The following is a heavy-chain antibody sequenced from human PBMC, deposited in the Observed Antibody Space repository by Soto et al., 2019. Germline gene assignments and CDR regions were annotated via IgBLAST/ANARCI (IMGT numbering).Heavy chain of an antibody. CDR3: ARIHSSGWLFTDY. V-gene: IGHV3-11*06. J-gene: IGHJ4*02. CDR2: ISSSSSYT. Sequence: AGGSLRLSCAASGFTFSDYYMSWIRQAPGKGLEWVSYISSSSSYTNYADSVKGRFTISRDNAKNSLYLQMNSLRAEDTAVYYCARIHSSGWLFTDYWGQGTLVTVSS. D-gene: IGHD6-19*01. CDR1: GFTFSDYY.